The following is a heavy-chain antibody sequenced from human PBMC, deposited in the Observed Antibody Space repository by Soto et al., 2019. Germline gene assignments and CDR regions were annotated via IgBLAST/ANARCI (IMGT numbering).Heavy chain of an antibody. D-gene: IGHD6-13*01. CDR3: ARDLGYSSSWYDSYYYYYGMDV. CDR1: GFTFSTYG. Sequence: GGSLRLSCAASGFTFSTYGMHWVRQTPGKGLEWVAVISYDGTNKFYSDSVKGRFTISRDNFKNTLTLQMNSLRAEDTAVYYCARDLGYSSSWYDSYYYYYGMDVWGQGTTVTVSS. V-gene: IGHV3-30*03. J-gene: IGHJ6*02. CDR2: ISYDGTNK.